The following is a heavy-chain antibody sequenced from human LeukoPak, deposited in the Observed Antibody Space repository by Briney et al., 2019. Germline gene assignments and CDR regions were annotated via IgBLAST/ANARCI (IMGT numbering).Heavy chain of an antibody. D-gene: IGHD3-10*01. J-gene: IGHJ5*02. Sequence: SETLSLTCTVSGGSISNYVWSWIRQPPGKGLEWIGYINDSGNTKYNPSLESRVTISVDTSKNQFSLNLYSVTAADTAVYYCVRGPYGSSISNWFDPWGQGLLVTVSS. CDR1: GGSISNYV. CDR2: INDSGNT. CDR3: VRGPYGSSISNWFDP. V-gene: IGHV4-59*01.